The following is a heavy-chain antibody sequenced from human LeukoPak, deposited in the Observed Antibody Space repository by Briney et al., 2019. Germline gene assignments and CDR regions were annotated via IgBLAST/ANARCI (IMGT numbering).Heavy chain of an antibody. V-gene: IGHV4-59*01. CDR1: GGSISSYY. Sequence: SETLSLTCSVSGGSISSYYWSWIRQSPGKGLEWIGSIYYSGTTNYNPSLKSRATISVDTSKNQFSLKLTSVTAADTAMYYCARGGTRLPAEIDYWGQGTLVTVSS. J-gene: IGHJ4*02. CDR2: IYYSGTT. D-gene: IGHD2-2*01. CDR3: ARGGTRLPAEIDY.